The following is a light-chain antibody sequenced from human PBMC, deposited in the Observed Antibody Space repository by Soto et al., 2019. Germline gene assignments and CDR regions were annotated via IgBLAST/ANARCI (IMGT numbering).Light chain of an antibody. CDR2: GAA. CDR1: QSVSSSY. V-gene: IGKV3-20*01. CDR3: QQYVSSPWT. Sequence: EIVWTQSPGTLSLSPGERATLSCRASQSVSSSYLAWYQQKPGQAPRLLIYGAASRATGIPDRFSGSGSGTEFTLTISRLEPEDFAVYYCQQYVSSPWTFGQGTKVEIK. J-gene: IGKJ1*01.